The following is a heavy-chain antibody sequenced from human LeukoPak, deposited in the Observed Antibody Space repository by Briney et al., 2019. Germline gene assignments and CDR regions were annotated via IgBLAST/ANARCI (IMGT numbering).Heavy chain of an antibody. Sequence: GGSLRLSCAASGFTFSSYWMSWVRQAPGKGLEWVANIKQDGSEKYYVDSVKGRFTISRDNAKNSLYLQMNSLRAEDTAVYYCARGHGSGSYYLDFDYWGQGTLVTVSS. V-gene: IGHV3-7*01. J-gene: IGHJ4*02. CDR3: ARGHGSGSYYLDFDY. CDR2: IKQDGSEK. CDR1: GFTFSSYW. D-gene: IGHD3-10*01.